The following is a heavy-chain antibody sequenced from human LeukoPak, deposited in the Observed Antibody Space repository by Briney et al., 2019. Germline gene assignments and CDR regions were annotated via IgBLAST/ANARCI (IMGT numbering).Heavy chain of an antibody. V-gene: IGHV4-34*01. Sequence: SETLSLTCAVYGGSFSGYYWSWIRQPPGKGLEWIGEINHSGSTNYNPSLKSRVTISVDTSKNQFSLKLSSVTAADTAVYYCAREWLLMSYFDYWGQGTLVTVSS. CDR1: GGSFSGYY. J-gene: IGHJ4*02. CDR2: INHSGST. D-gene: IGHD3-22*01. CDR3: AREWLLMSYFDY.